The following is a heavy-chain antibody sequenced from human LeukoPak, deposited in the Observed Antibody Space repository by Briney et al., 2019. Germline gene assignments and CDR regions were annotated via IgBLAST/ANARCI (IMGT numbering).Heavy chain of an antibody. D-gene: IGHD3-10*02. CDR3: AELGITMIGGV. J-gene: IGHJ6*04. CDR2: TSSSSSYI. Sequence: GGSLRLSCAASGFTFSSYSMNWVRQAPGKGLEWVSSTSSSSSYIYYADSVKGRFTISRDNAKNSLYLQMNSLRAEDTAVYYCAELGITMIGGVWGKGTTVTISS. CDR1: GFTFSSYS. V-gene: IGHV3-21*01.